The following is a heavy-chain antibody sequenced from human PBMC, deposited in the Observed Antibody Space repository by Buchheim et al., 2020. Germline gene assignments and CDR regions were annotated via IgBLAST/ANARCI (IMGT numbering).Heavy chain of an antibody. D-gene: IGHD5-24*01. J-gene: IGHJ4*02. CDR3: TRDRGWQQFDY. CDR2: VNQDGSET. CDR1: GFTFSDSW. V-gene: IGHV3-7*04. Sequence: EVQLVESGGGLVQTGGSLRLSCAASGFTFSDSWMTWVRQAPGRGLERVANVNQDGSETYYVDSAKGRFTISRDNAKNSLYLQMNSLRAEDTAVYYCTRDRGWQQFDYWGQGTL.